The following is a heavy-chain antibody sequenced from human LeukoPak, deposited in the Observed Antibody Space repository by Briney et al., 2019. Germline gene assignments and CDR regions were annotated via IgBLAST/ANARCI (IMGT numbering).Heavy chain of an antibody. CDR2: ISCDGSNK. CDR1: GFTFSSYA. V-gene: IGHV3-30-3*01. D-gene: IGHD5-12*01. CDR3: ARPLEGGSGYDFDY. J-gene: IGHJ4*02. Sequence: GGSLRLSCAASGFTFSSYAMHWVRQAPGKGLEWVAVISCDGSNKYYADSVKGRFTISRDNSKNTLYLQMNSLRTEDTAVYYCARPLEGGSGYDFDYWGQGTLVAVSS.